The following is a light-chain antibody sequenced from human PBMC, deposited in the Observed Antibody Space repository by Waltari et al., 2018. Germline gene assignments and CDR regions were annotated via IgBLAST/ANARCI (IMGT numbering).Light chain of an antibody. CDR2: AAS. V-gene: IGKV3-11*01. CDR3: QQRNNWPPT. Sequence: ETVLPQSPAPLSLSPGERATLSCRARQSVGSYLAWYQHKPGQAPRLLIYAASNRATDIPVRFSGTGSGTDFTLTISILEPEDFAIYYCQQRNNWPPTFGRGSKLEIK. J-gene: IGKJ4*02. CDR1: QSVGSY.